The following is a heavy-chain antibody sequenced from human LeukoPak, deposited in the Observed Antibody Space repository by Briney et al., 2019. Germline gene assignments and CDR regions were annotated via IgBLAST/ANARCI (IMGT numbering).Heavy chain of an antibody. CDR3: ARGDNYGYRY. CDR1: GGSFSGYY. Sequence: SESLSLTCAVYGGSFSGYYWSWIRQPPGKGLEWIGEINHSGSTNYNPSLKSRVTISVDTSKNQFSLKLSSVTAADTAVYYCARGDNYGYRYWGQGTLVTVSS. V-gene: IGHV4-34*01. CDR2: INHSGST. J-gene: IGHJ4*02. D-gene: IGHD5-18*01.